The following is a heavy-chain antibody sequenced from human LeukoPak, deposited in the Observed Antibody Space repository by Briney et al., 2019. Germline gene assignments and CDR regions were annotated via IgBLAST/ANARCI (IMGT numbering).Heavy chain of an antibody. CDR1: GGTFSSYA. J-gene: IGHJ4*02. D-gene: IGHD1-26*01. Sequence: ASVKVSCKASGGTFSSYAISWVRQAPGQGLEWMGWINPNSGGTNYAQKFQGRVTMTRDTSISTAYMELNRLRSDDTAVYYCATFAGEHQAPFDYWGQGTLVTVSS. CDR3: ATFAGEHQAPFDY. V-gene: IGHV1-2*02. CDR2: INPNSGGT.